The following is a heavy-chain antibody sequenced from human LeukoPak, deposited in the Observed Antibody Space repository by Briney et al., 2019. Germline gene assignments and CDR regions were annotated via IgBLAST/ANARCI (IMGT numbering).Heavy chain of an antibody. V-gene: IGHV4-61*01. J-gene: IGHJ4*02. D-gene: IGHD3-22*01. CDR3: AREDDSSGYGIDY. CDR1: GGSVSSGSYY. CDR2: IYYSGST. Sequence: PSETLSLTCTVSGGSVSSGSYYWSWIRQPPGKGLEWIGYIYYSGSTNYNPFLKSRVTISVDTSKNQFSLKLSSVTAADTAVYYCAREDDSSGYGIDYWGQGTLVTVSS.